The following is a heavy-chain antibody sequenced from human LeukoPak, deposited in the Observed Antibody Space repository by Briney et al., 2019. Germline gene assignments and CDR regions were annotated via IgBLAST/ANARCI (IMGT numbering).Heavy chain of an antibody. CDR1: GFTFDDYG. CDR2: INWNGGST. Sequence: GGSLRLSCAASGFTFDDYGMSWVRQAPGKGLEWVSGINWNGGSTGYADSVKGRFTISRDNAKNSLYLQMNSLRAEDTALYYCAGVSYYYDSSGYPPWFDPWGQGTLVTVSS. J-gene: IGHJ5*02. CDR3: AGVSYYYDSSGYPPWFDP. V-gene: IGHV3-20*04. D-gene: IGHD3-22*01.